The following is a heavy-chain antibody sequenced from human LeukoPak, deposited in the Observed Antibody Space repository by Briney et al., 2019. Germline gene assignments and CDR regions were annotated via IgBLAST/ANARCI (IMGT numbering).Heavy chain of an antibody. CDR3: ARALYTSRSYLATFSPTNFDY. CDR2: INPNTGGT. Sequence: ASVKVSCKASGYTFTDYYMHWVRQAPGQGLEWMGWINPNTGGTSYAQKFQGRVTMTRDTSISTPYMELSWLRSDDTAVYYCARALYTSRSYLATFSPTNFDYWGQGTLVTVSS. D-gene: IGHD6-13*01. V-gene: IGHV1-2*02. CDR1: GYTFTDYY. J-gene: IGHJ4*02.